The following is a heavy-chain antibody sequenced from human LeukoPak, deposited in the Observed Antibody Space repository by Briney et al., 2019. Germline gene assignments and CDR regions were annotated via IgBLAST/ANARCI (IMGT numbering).Heavy chain of an antibody. CDR1: GFTFSTYV. CDR3: AREMNYGDYFDY. Sequence: PGRSLRLSCAASGFTFSTYVMHWVRQAPGKGLEWVAVIWYDGSKKDYADSVKGRFTISRDNSKNTLYLQMNSLRAEDTAVYYCAREMNYGDYFDYWGQGTLATVSS. CDR2: IWYDGSKK. V-gene: IGHV3-33*01. D-gene: IGHD4-17*01. J-gene: IGHJ4*02.